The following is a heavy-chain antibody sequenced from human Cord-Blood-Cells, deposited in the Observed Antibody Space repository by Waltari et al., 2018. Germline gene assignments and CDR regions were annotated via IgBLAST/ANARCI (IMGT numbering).Heavy chain of an antibody. V-gene: IGHV3-15*01. CDR1: GFTFSNAW. J-gene: IGHJ6*03. CDR2: IKSKTDGGTT. Sequence: EVQLVESGGGLVKPGGSLRLSCVASGFTFSNAWMSWVRQAPGKGLEWVGRIKSKTDGGTTDYAAPVKGRFTISRDDSKNTLYLQMNSLKTEDTAVYYCTTEGDSSSSYYYYYYMDVWGKGTTVTVSS. D-gene: IGHD6-6*01. CDR3: TTEGDSSSSYYYYYYMDV.